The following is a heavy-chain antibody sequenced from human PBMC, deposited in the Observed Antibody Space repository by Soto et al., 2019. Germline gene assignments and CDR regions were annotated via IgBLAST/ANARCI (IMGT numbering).Heavy chain of an antibody. J-gene: IGHJ4*02. CDR1: GFTFSSYS. D-gene: IGHD6-13*01. V-gene: IGHV3-48*02. CDR3: ARDAYSSSWYRQGFDY. CDR2: ISSSSSTI. Sequence: EVQLVESGGGLVQPGGSLRLSCAASGFTFSSYSINWVRQAPGKGLEWVSYISSSSSTIYYADSVKGRFTISRDNAKNSLYLQMNSLRDEDTAVYYCARDAYSSSWYRQGFDYWGQGTLVTVSS.